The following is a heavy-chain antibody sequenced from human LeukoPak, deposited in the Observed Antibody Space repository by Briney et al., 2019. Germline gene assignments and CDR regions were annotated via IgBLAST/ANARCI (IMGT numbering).Heavy chain of an antibody. Sequence: PSETLSLTCTVSGGSTSSSSYYWGWIRQPPGKGLEWIGSIYYSGSTYYNPSLKSRVTISVDTSKNQFSLKLSSVTAADTAVYYCARYYDSSGYYPHRFDYWGQGTLVTVSS. CDR2: IYYSGST. CDR1: GGSTSSSSYY. V-gene: IGHV4-39*01. D-gene: IGHD3-22*01. J-gene: IGHJ4*02. CDR3: ARYYDSSGYYPHRFDY.